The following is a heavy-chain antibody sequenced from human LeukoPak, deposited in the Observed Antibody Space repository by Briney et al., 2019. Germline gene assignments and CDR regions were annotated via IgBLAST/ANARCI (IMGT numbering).Heavy chain of an antibody. V-gene: IGHV4-39*07. J-gene: IGHJ6*03. D-gene: IGHD6-13*01. Sequence: SETLSLTCTVSGGSISSSSYYWGWIRQPPGKGLEWIGSIYYSGSTYYNPSLKSRVTISVDTSKNQFSLKLSSVTAADTAVYYCARGTSIAAAGGRGNYYYCMDVWGKGTTVTVSS. CDR1: GGSISSSSYY. CDR2: IYYSGST. CDR3: ARGTSIAAAGGRGNYYYCMDV.